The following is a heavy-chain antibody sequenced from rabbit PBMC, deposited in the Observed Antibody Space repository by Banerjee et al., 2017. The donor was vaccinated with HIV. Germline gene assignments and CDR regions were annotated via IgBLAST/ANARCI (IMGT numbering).Heavy chain of an antibody. CDR3: ARGGGL. J-gene: IGHJ4*01. CDR1: GFSFSGGAY. CDR2: IDPVFGSA. Sequence: QSLEESGGDLVKPGASLTLTCTASGFSFSGGAYMSWVRQAPGKGLEWIGYIDPVFGSAYYASWVNGRFSISRENTQNTVSLQLNSLTAADTATYFCARGGGLWGPGTLVTVS. V-gene: IGHV1S40*01.